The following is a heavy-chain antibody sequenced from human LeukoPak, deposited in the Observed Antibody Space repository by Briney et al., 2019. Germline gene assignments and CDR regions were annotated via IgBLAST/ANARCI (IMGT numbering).Heavy chain of an antibody. CDR3: ARLPHLFGSYYFDY. CDR1: GYSFTSYW. D-gene: IGHD3-10*01. J-gene: IGHJ4*02. V-gene: IGHV5-51*01. CDR2: IYPGDSDT. Sequence: GESLKISCKGSGYSFTSYWIGWVRQMPGKGLEWMGIIYPGDSDTRYSPSSQGQVTISADKSISTAYLQWSSLKASDIAIYYCARLPHLFGSYYFDYWGQGILVTVSS.